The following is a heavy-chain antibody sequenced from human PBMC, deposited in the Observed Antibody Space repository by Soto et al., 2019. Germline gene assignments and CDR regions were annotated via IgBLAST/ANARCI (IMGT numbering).Heavy chain of an antibody. Sequence: ASVKVSCKASGGTFSSYTISWVRQAPGQGLEWMGRIIPILGIANYAQKFQGRVTITADKSTSTAYMELSSLRSEDTAVYYCASQFGAAPESYYYYYMDVWGKGTTVTVSS. J-gene: IGHJ6*03. CDR3: ASQFGAAPESYYYYYMDV. CDR2: IIPILGIA. V-gene: IGHV1-69*02. CDR1: GGTFSSYT. D-gene: IGHD3-10*01.